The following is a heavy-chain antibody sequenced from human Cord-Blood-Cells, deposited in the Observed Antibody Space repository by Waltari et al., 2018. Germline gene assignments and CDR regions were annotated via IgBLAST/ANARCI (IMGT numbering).Heavy chain of an antibody. J-gene: IGHJ6*02. CDR1: GYSISSGYY. V-gene: IGHV4-38-2*01. CDR3: ARGPISPTLYYYYYGMDV. CDR2: IYHSGST. Sequence: QVQLQESGPGLVKPSETLSLTCAVSGYSISSGYYWGWIRQPPGKGLEWIGSIYHSGSTYDNPSLKSRVTISVDTSKNQFSLKLSSVTAADTAVYYCARGPISPTLYYYYYGMDVWGQGTTVTVSS. D-gene: IGHD3-9*01.